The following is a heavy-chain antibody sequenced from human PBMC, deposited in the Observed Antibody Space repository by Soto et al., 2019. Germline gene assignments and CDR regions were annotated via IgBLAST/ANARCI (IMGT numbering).Heavy chain of an antibody. CDR1: GYTLTELS. D-gene: IGHD2-15*01. CDR3: ATSGYNYGPFDY. J-gene: IGHJ4*01. V-gene: IGHV1-24*01. CDR2: IDPEDGET. Sequence: ASVKVSCKVSGYTLTELSMHWVRQAPGKGLEWMGGIDPEDGETVYAQKFQGRVTMTEDTSTYTAYMELSSLRSEDTAVYYCATSGYNYGPFDYWGRGLLVTVSS.